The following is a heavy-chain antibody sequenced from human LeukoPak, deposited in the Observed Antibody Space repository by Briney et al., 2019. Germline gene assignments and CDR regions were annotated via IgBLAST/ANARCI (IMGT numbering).Heavy chain of an antibody. CDR2: MNPNSGNT. V-gene: IGHV1-8*01. J-gene: IGHJ6*02. Sequence: GASVKVSCKASGYTFTSYDINWVRQATGQGLEWMGWMNPNSGNTGYAQKFQGRVTITADESTSTAYMELSSLRSEDTAVYYCARWLTSYYYYYGMDVWGQGTTVTVSS. CDR1: GYTFTSYD. D-gene: IGHD3-9*01. CDR3: ARWLTSYYYYYGMDV.